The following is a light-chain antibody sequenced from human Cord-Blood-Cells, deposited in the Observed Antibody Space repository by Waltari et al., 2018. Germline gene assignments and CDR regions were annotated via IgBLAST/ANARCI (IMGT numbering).Light chain of an antibody. CDR1: SGSIASTY. Sequence: NFMLTQPHSVSESPGKTVTISCTRSSGSIASTYVQRYQQRPGSAPTTVIYEDNQRPSGVPDRFSGSIDSSSNSASLTISGLKTEDEADYYCQSYDSSNQVFGGGTKLTVL. V-gene: IGLV6-57*03. CDR3: QSYDSSNQV. J-gene: IGLJ3*02. CDR2: EDN.